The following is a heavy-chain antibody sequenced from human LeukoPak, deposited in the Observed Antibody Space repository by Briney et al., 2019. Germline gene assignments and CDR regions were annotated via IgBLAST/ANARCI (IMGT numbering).Heavy chain of an antibody. V-gene: IGHV4-30-2*01. Sequence: SETLSLTCAVSGGSISSGGYSWSRIRQPPGKGLEWIGYIYHSGSTYYNPSLKSRVTISVDRSKNQFSLKLSSVTAADTAVYYCARGSGYSSGWYRGYFQHWGQGTLVTVSS. CDR3: ARGSGYSSGWYRGYFQH. D-gene: IGHD6-19*01. J-gene: IGHJ1*01. CDR2: IYHSGST. CDR1: GGSISSGGYS.